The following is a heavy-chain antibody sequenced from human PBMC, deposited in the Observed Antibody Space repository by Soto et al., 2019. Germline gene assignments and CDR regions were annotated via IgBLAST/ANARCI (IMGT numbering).Heavy chain of an antibody. V-gene: IGHV1-18*01. J-gene: IGHJ4*02. CDR2: ISAHNGNT. D-gene: IGHD1-1*01. CDR1: GYAFTTYG. CDR3: ARGGYGDY. Sequence: QVHLVQSGAEVKKPGASVKVSCKGSGYAFTTYGITWVRQAPGQGLEWMGWISAHNGNTNYAPKLQGRVTVTRDTATSTAYMELRSLGSDDTAVYYCARGGYGDYWGQGALVTVSS.